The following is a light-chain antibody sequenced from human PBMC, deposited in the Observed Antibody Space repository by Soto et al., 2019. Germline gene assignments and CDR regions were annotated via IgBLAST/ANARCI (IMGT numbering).Light chain of an antibody. Sequence: EIVLAQSPGTPSLSRGERATLSSKASQSVTSNHLVWYQQMPGQAPRLLIGGASRRATGVPDRFTGSGSGTDFYLTIDRLEPEDAAMYYCQQYATSPRTFGGGTKVDI. CDR2: GAS. V-gene: IGKV3-20*01. CDR1: QSVTSNH. J-gene: IGKJ4*01. CDR3: QQYATSPRT.